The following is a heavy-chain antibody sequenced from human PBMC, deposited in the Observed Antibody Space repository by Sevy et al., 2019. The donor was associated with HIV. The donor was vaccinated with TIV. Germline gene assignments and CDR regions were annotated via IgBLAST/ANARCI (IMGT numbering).Heavy chain of an antibody. CDR2: ISGSGGST. J-gene: IGHJ4*02. V-gene: IGHV3-23*01. CDR3: AKTTYDSSGYYWYYFDY. Sequence: GGSLRLSCAASGFTFSSYAMSWVRQAPGKGLEWVSAISGSGGSTYYADSVKGRFTICRDNSKNTLYLQMNSLRAEDTAVYYCAKTTYDSSGYYWYYFDYWGQGTLVTVSS. D-gene: IGHD3-22*01. CDR1: GFTFSSYA.